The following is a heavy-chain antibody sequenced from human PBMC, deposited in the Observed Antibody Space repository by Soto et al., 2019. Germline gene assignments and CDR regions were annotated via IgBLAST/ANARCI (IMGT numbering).Heavy chain of an antibody. CDR3: AEGQDYYGMDV. CDR2: FYYTGTT. Sequence: PSETLSLTCTVSGGSVSSGNFYWSWIRQPPGKGLEWIGYFYYTGTTNYNPSLKSRVTISLDTSKNQFSLRLSSVTAADTAVYYCAEGQDYYGMDVWGQGTTVTVSS. CDR1: GGSVSSGNFY. J-gene: IGHJ6*02. V-gene: IGHV4-61*01.